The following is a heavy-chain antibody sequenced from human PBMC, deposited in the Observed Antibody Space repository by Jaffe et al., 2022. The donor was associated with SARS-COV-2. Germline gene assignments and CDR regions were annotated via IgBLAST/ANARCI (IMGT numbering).Heavy chain of an antibody. CDR3: ARDQIYYDSSGTLRSGSWFDP. Sequence: QVQLVQSGAEVKKPGASVKVSCKASGYTFTSYYMHWVRQAPGQGLEWMGIINPSGGSTSYAQKLQGRVTMTRDTSTSTVYMELSSLRSEDTAVYYCARDQIYYDSSGTLRSGSWFDPWGQGTLVTVSS. CDR1: GYTFTSYY. D-gene: IGHD3-22*01. CDR2: INPSGGST. J-gene: IGHJ5*02. V-gene: IGHV1-46*04.